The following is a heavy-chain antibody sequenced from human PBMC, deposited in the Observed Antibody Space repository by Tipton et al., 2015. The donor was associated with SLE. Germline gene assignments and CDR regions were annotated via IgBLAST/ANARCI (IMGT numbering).Heavy chain of an antibody. J-gene: IGHJ5*02. V-gene: IGHV4-4*08. CDR3: ASGGYYASGSYYGGWFDP. D-gene: IGHD3-10*01. Sequence: TLSLTCTVSGGSIRFDYLSWIRLTSGERLEWIGYTPTSGSTNYNPSLKRRVSISVDTSKNQVSLKLTSVTAADTGVYYCASGGYYASGSYYGGWFDPWGQGTLVTVSS. CDR2: TPTSGST. CDR1: GGSIRFDY.